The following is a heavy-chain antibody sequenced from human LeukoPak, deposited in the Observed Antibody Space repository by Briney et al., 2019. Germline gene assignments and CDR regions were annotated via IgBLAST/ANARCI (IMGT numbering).Heavy chain of an antibody. D-gene: IGHD2-8*02. CDR2: VSLDGTIT. Sequence: GGSLRLSCAASGFTFRNYLMHWLRQAPAEGPVWVSRVSLDGTITYYRASVKGRFTVSRANDRNPLHLQMRSLRPEDSAIYYCAREFHTGGPPLRYFDSWGQGTLVIVSS. CDR1: GFTFRNYL. V-gene: IGHV3-74*01. CDR3: AREFHTGGPPLRYFDS. J-gene: IGHJ4*02.